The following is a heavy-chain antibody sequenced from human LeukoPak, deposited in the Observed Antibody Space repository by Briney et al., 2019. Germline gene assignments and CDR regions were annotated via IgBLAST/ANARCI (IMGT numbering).Heavy chain of an antibody. D-gene: IGHD6-13*01. V-gene: IGHV3-9*01. CDR3: AKDIMRYSSSWWEFDP. CDR2: ISWNSINI. Sequence: GGSLILSCAASGFTFDEYAMHWVRQVPGKGLEWVSGISWNSINIGYVDSVKGRFTISRDNAKNSLDLEMNSLRAEDTALYYCAKDIMRYSSSWWEFDPWGQGTRVTVSS. J-gene: IGHJ5*02. CDR1: GFTFDEYA.